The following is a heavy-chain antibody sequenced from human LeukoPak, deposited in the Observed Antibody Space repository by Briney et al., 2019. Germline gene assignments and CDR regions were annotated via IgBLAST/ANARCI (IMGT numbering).Heavy chain of an antibody. CDR2: ISGSGTST. D-gene: IGHD3-16*01. CDR1: GFTFTNYA. CDR3: AKEPGEGGSAFDY. V-gene: IGHV3-23*01. Sequence: GGSLRLSCAASGFTFTNYAMSWVRQAPGKGLEWVSAISGSGTSTYYADSVKGRFTISRDNSENTVYLQMSSLTIEDTAVYYCAKEPGEGGSAFDYWGQGTLVTVSS. J-gene: IGHJ4*02.